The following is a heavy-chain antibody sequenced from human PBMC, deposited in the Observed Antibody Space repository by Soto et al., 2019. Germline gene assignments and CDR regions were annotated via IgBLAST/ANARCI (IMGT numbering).Heavy chain of an antibody. Sequence: LRLSCSASGFTFSSYAMSWVRQAPGKGLEWVSAISGSGGSTYYADSVKGRFTISRDNSKNTLYLQMNSLRAEDTAVYYCAKWAHQYYYYYGMDVWGQGTTVTVSS. CDR1: GFTFSSYA. J-gene: IGHJ6*02. CDR3: AKWAHQYYYYYGMDV. V-gene: IGHV3-23*01. CDR2: ISGSGGST. D-gene: IGHD2-2*01.